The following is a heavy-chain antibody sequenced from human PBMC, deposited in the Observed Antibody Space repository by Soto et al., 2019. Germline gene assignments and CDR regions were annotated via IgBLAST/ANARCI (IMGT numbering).Heavy chain of an antibody. D-gene: IGHD2-15*01. CDR2: IIPIFGTA. V-gene: IGHV1-69*13. J-gene: IGHJ6*02. Sequence: SVKVSCKASGGTFSSYAISWVRQAPGQGLEWMGGIIPIFGTANYAQKFQGRVTITADESTSTAYMELSSLRSEDTAVYYCATECSGGSCYSGSGYYYYGMDVWGQGTTVTVSS. CDR1: GGTFSSYA. CDR3: ATECSGGSCYSGSGYYYYGMDV.